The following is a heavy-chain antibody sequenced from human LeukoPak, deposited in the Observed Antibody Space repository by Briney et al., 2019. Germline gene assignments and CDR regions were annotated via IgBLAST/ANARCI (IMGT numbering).Heavy chain of an antibody. CDR2: ISYDGSNK. J-gene: IGHJ6*04. Sequence: GRSLRLSCAASGFTFSSYGMHWVRQAPGKGLEWVAVISYDGSNKYYADSVKGRFTISRDNSKNTLYLQMNSLRAEDTAVYYCAKVGCSSTCCSLTWYYYGMDVWGKGTTVTVSS. V-gene: IGHV3-30*18. D-gene: IGHD2-2*01. CDR3: AKVGCSSTCCSLTWYYYGMDV. CDR1: GFTFSSYG.